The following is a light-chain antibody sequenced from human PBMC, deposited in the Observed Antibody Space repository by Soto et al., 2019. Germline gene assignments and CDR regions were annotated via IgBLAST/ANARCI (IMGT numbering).Light chain of an antibody. Sequence: QSVLTQPASVSGSPGQSITISCSGTNSDVGDYNYVSWYQQHPGKAPKLIIYEVSNRPSGISDRFSASKSGNTASLTIYGLQAEDEADYYCSSYTNSNTRVFGTGTKVTV. CDR1: NSDVGDYNY. V-gene: IGLV2-14*01. J-gene: IGLJ1*01. CDR3: SSYTNSNTRV. CDR2: EVS.